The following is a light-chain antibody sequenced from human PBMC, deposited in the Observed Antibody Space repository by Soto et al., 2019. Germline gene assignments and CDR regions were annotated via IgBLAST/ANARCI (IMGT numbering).Light chain of an antibody. CDR2: EGS. V-gene: IGLV2-23*01. CDR3: CSYAGSSTLGNVV. J-gene: IGLJ2*01. CDR1: SSDVGSYNL. Sequence: QSVLTQPASVSGSPGQSITISCTGTSSDVGSYNLVSWYQQHPGKAPKLMIYEGSKRPSGVSNRFSGSKSGNTASLTISGLQAEDEADYYCCSYAGSSTLGNVVFGGGTKVTVL.